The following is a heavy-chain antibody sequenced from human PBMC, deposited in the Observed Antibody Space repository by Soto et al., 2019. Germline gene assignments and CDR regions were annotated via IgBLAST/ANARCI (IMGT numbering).Heavy chain of an antibody. J-gene: IGHJ3*02. Sequence: GGSLRLSCAASGFTFSNAWMSWVRQAPGKGLEWVGRIKSKTDGGTTDYAAPVKGRFTISRDDSKNTLYLQMNSLKTEDTAVYYCTTDQGSGFGELYLNGGDAFDIWGQGTMVTVSS. CDR3: TTDQGSGFGELYLNGGDAFDI. CDR2: IKSKTDGGTT. V-gene: IGHV3-15*01. CDR1: GFTFSNAW. D-gene: IGHD3-10*01.